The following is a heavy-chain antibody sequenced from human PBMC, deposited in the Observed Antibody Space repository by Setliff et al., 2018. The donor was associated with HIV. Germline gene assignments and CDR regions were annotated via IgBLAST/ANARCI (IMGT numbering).Heavy chain of an antibody. D-gene: IGHD1-26*01. J-gene: IGHJ3*02. CDR2: VAVGSGAT. CDR3: AAGGGSRFSPNAFDI. CDR1: GFTFSTSA. Sequence: SVKVSCKAFGFTFSTSAVQWVRQSRGEPLEWIGWVAVGSGATNYAQKFQERVTISTDISTSTAYMELSSLRSEDTALYYCAAGGGSRFSPNAFDIWGRGTVVTVSS. V-gene: IGHV1-58*01.